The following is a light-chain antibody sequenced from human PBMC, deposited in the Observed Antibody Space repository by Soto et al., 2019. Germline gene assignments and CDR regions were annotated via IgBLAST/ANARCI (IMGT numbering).Light chain of an antibody. V-gene: IGKV3-11*01. J-gene: IGKJ4*01. CDR3: RQRSNWPLT. CDR2: DAS. Sequence: EIVLTQSPATLSLSPGERAALSCRASQSIRNYLAWYQQKPGQAPRLLIYDASNRATGIPARFSGSGSGTDFTLTISSLEPEDFAVYYCRQRSNWPLTFGGGTKVEIK. CDR1: QSIRNY.